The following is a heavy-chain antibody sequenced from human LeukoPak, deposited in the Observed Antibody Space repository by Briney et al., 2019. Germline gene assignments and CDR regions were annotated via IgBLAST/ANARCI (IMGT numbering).Heavy chain of an antibody. V-gene: IGHV3-7*04. D-gene: IGHD5-18*01. J-gene: IGHJ4*02. Sequence: GGSLRLSCAASGFTFSSYWMSWVRQAPGKGLEWVANIKEDGSEKYHVGSVRGRFTISRDNAKNSLSLQMNSLRAEDTAVYYCVRYTRRYAFDYWGQGTLVTVSS. CDR3: VRYTRRYAFDY. CDR2: IKEDGSEK. CDR1: GFTFSSYW.